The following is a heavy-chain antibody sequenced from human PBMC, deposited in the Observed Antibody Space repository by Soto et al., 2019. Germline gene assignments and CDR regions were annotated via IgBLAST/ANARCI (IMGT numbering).Heavy chain of an antibody. D-gene: IGHD6-19*01. CDR2: INSDGSST. CDR1: GFTFSSYW. J-gene: IGHJ6*02. Sequence: PGGSLRLSCAASGFTFSSYWMHWVRQAPGKGLVWVSRINSDGSSTSYADSVKGRFTISRDNAKNTLYLQMNSLRAEDTAVYYCARPDLGSGWYYYYYGMDVWGQGTTVTVSS. V-gene: IGHV3-74*01. CDR3: ARPDLGSGWYYYYYGMDV.